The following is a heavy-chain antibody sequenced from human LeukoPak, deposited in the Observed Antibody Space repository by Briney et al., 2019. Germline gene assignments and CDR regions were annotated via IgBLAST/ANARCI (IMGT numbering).Heavy chain of an antibody. CDR2: IIPMSGRV. CDR1: GGSFSSYA. V-gene: IGHV1-69*06. J-gene: IGHJ4*02. Sequence: SVKVSCKASGGSFSSYAISWVRQAPGQGLEWMGGIIPMSGRVNYAQKFQGRVTITADKSTSTAYMDLSSLRSEDTAVYYCARGGIAVAGLDYWGQGTLVTVSS. CDR3: ARGGIAVAGLDY. D-gene: IGHD6-19*01.